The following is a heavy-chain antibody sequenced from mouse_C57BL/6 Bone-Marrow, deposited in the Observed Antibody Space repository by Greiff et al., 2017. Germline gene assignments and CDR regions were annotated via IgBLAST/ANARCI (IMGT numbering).Heavy chain of an antibody. Sequence: VQLQQSGAELVRPGTSVKVSCKASGYAFTNYLIEWVKQRPGQGLEWIGVINPGSGGTNYNEKFKGKATLTADKSSSTAYMQLSSLTSEDSAVYFCARDWDEDFAYWGQGTLVTVSA. D-gene: IGHD4-1*01. J-gene: IGHJ3*01. CDR3: ARDWDEDFAY. CDR2: INPGSGGT. CDR1: GYAFTNYL. V-gene: IGHV1-54*01.